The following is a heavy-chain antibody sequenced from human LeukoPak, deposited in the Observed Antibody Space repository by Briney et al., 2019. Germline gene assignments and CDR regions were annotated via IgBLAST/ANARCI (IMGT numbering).Heavy chain of an antibody. CDR3: AKDSSPGSNPYFDY. Sequence: GGSLRLSCAASGLTFDEFAMHWVRQAPGKGLEWVSGISWNSGDIGYADSVKGRFTISRDNAKKSLYLEMNSLRAEDTALYYCAKDSSPGSNPYFDYWGQGTLVTVSS. J-gene: IGHJ4*02. CDR2: ISWNSGDI. V-gene: IGHV3-9*01. D-gene: IGHD3-10*01. CDR1: GLTFDEFA.